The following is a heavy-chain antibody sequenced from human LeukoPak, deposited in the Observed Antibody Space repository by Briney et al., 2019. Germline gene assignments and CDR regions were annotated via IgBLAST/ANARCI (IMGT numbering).Heavy chain of an antibody. Sequence: SETLSLTCAVYGGPFSGYYWSWIRQPPGKGLEWIGEINHSGSTNYNPSLKSRVTISVDTSKNQFSLKLSSVTAADTAVYYCARDGRQVVPAASTVDYWGQGTLVTVSS. CDR1: GGPFSGYY. J-gene: IGHJ4*02. CDR2: INHSGST. CDR3: ARDGRQVVPAASTVDY. V-gene: IGHV4-34*01. D-gene: IGHD2-2*01.